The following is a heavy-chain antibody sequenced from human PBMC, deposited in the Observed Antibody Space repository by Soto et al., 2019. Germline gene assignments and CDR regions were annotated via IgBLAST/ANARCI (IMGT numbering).Heavy chain of an antibody. CDR3: ARDRPGYSYGLDY. Sequence: VQRGDSGGGLVQPGGALRLSCAASGFTFSSDSMNWVRQAPGKGLEWVSYISSSSSTIYSADAVKGRFTISRDNAKNSLSLQMNSLRAEVTAGYSCARDRPGYSYGLDYWGQGTLVTVSS. D-gene: IGHD5-18*01. J-gene: IGHJ4*02. CDR2: ISSSSSTI. V-gene: IGHV3-48*01. CDR1: GFTFSSDS.